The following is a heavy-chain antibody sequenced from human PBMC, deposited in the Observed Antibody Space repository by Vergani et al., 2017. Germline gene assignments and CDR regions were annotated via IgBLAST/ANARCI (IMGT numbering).Heavy chain of an antibody. V-gene: IGHV5-51*01. CDR1: GYSFTNYW. CDR3: ARLYGRDSSGSKYFDY. D-gene: IGHD3-22*01. Sequence: EVQLVQSGAEVKKPGESLKISCQISGYSFTNYWIGWVRQMPGKGLEWMVIIHPADSDTRYSPSFQGQVTISVDKSISTAYLHRSSLRASDSAMYYCARLYGRDSSGSKYFDYWGQGTLVTVSS. CDR2: IHPADSDT. J-gene: IGHJ4*02.